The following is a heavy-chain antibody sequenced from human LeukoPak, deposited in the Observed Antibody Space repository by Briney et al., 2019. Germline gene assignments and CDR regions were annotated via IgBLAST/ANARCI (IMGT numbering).Heavy chain of an antibody. CDR3: ARHPSGRMWLQQGGWFDP. Sequence: TSETLSLTCTVSGGSISSSGYYWGWIRQPPGKGLEWIGSIHNSGSAYYNPSLKSRVTISGDTSKNQFSLKLTSVTAADTAVYYCARHPSGRMWLQQGGWFDPWGQGTLVTVSS. J-gene: IGHJ5*02. V-gene: IGHV4-39*01. D-gene: IGHD5-24*01. CDR1: GGSISSSGYY. CDR2: IHNSGSA.